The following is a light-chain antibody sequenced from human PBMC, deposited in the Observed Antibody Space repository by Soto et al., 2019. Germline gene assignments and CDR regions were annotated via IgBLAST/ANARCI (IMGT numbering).Light chain of an antibody. J-gene: IGKJ5*01. Sequence: DIVMTQSPDSLAVSLGERATINCKSSQSVLYSSKNKNYLAWFQQKPGQAPKLLIYWASTRESGVPDRFSGSGSGTDFTLTISSLQAEAVAVYYCQQYYSTPITFGQGTRLEIK. CDR1: QSVLYSSKNKNY. CDR2: WAS. V-gene: IGKV4-1*01. CDR3: QQYYSTPIT.